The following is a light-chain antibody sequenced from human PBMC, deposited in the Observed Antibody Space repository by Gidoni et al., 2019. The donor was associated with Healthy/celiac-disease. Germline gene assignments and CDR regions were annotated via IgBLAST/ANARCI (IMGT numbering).Light chain of an antibody. Sequence: EIVLTQSPGTLSLSLGERATLSCRASQSVSSSYLAWYQQKPGQAPRLLISGASSRATGIPDRFSGSGSGTDFTLTISRLEPEDFAVDYCQQYGSSSGTFGGGTKVEIK. J-gene: IGKJ4*01. V-gene: IGKV3-20*01. CDR2: GAS. CDR1: QSVSSSY. CDR3: QQYGSSSGT.